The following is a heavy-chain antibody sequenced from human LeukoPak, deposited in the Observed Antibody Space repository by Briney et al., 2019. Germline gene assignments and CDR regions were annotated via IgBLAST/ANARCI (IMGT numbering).Heavy chain of an antibody. CDR1: GGSFSGYY. CDR2: IGGSDGRT. J-gene: IGHJ4*02. CDR3: AKMPVSYSSGWSTFDY. Sequence: PSETLSLTCAVYGGSFSGYYWSWIRQPPGKGLEWVSGIGGSDGRTYYADSVKGRFTISRDNSKNTLYLQMNSLRAEDTAIYYCAKMPVSYSSGWSTFDYWGQGSLVTVPS. D-gene: IGHD6-19*01. V-gene: IGHV3-23*01.